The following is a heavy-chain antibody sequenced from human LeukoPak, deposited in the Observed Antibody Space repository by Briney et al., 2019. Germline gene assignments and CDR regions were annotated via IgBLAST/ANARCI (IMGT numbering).Heavy chain of an antibody. CDR2: IYYSGST. D-gene: IGHD3-22*01. V-gene: IGHV4-59*12. CDR3: ARVIRPYYYDSSGYSYFDY. Sequence: SETLSLTCTVSGGSISSYYWSWIRQPPGKGLEWIGYIYYSGSTNYNPSLKSRVTISVDTSKNQFSLKLSSVTAADTAVYYCARVIRPYYYDSSGYSYFDYWGQGTLVTVSS. CDR1: GGSISSYY. J-gene: IGHJ4*02.